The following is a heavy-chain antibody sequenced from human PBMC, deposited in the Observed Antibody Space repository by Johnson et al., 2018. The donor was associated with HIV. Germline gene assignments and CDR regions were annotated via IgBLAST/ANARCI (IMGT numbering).Heavy chain of an antibody. Sequence: MQLVESGGGVVQPGRSLRLSCTVSGFTFSNAWMNWVRQAPRKGLEWVGRIKSKTDGGTTDYAAPVKGRFIISRDDSKNTLYLQMNSLKSEDTAVYYCTTDRVGSGSHDAFDIWGQGTIVTVSS. V-gene: IGHV3-15*01. CDR2: IKSKTDGGTT. CDR1: GFTFSNAW. J-gene: IGHJ3*02. D-gene: IGHD1-26*01. CDR3: TTDRVGSGSHDAFDI.